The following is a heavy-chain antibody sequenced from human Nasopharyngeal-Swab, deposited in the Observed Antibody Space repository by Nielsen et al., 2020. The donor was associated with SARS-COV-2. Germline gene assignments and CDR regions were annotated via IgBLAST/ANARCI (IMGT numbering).Heavy chain of an antibody. D-gene: IGHD6-13*01. CDR1: GFTFSSYA. V-gene: IGHV3-23*03. CDR2: IHSDPSNT. CDR3: AKVRSWRLDAFDS. J-gene: IGHJ4*02. Sequence: GESLKIPCAASGFTFSSYAMSWVRQAPGKGLEWVSVIHSDPSNTYYVDSVKGRFTISRDNSKKTLFLQMDSLRVEDTAVYYCAKVRSWRLDAFDSWGQGTLVTVSS.